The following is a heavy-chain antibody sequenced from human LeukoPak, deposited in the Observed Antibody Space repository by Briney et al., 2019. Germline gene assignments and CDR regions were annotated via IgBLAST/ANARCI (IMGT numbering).Heavy chain of an antibody. J-gene: IGHJ4*02. Sequence: ASVKVSCKASGGTFSSYAISWVRQAPGQGLEWMGRIIPILGIANYAQKFQGRVTITADKSTSTAYMELSSLRSEDTAVYYCARANSRSSAPDYWGQGTLVTVSS. D-gene: IGHD6-6*01. CDR1: GGTFSSYA. V-gene: IGHV1-69*04. CDR2: IIPILGIA. CDR3: ARANSRSSAPDY.